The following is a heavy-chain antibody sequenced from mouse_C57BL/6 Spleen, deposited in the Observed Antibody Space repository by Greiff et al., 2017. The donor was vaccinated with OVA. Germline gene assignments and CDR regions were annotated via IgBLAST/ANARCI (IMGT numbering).Heavy chain of an antibody. CDR3: AEGEWGAWFAY. V-gene: IGHV3-6*01. CDR1: GYSITSGYY. Sequence: EVKLMESGPGLVKPSQSLSLTCSVTGYSITSGYYWNWIRQFPGNKLEWMGYISYDGSNNYNPSLKNRISITRDTSKNQFFLKLNSVTTEDTATYYCAEGEWGAWFAYWGQGTLVTVSA. J-gene: IGHJ3*01. D-gene: IGHD1-3*01. CDR2: ISYDGSN.